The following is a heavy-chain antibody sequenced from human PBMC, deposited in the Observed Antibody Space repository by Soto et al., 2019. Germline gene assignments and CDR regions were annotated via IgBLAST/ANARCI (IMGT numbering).Heavy chain of an antibody. J-gene: IGHJ4*01. V-gene: IGHV1-69*13. D-gene: IGHD2-8*01. CDR2: IIPIFGTA. CDR3: ARAFCTNGVCYYFFDY. CDR1: GGTFSSYA. Sequence: SVKVSCKASGGTFSSYAISWVRQAPGQGLEWMGGIIPIFGTANYAQKFQGRVTITADESTSTAYMELSSLRSEDTAVYYCARAFCTNGVCYYFFDYWGHGTLVTVSS.